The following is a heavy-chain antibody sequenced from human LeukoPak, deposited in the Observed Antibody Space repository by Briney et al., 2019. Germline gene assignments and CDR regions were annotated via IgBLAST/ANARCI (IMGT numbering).Heavy chain of an antibody. V-gene: IGHV3-30*04. D-gene: IGHD1-26*01. J-gene: IGHJ6*02. Sequence: GGSLRLSCAASGFTFGIYAMHWVRQAPGKGLEWVALMSYDGSNNSYADSVRGRFTISRDISKNTLYLQMNSLRAEDAAIYYCARDLLRYPYGMDVWGQGTTVTVSS. CDR3: ARDLLRYPYGMDV. CDR2: MSYDGSNN. CDR1: GFTFGIYA.